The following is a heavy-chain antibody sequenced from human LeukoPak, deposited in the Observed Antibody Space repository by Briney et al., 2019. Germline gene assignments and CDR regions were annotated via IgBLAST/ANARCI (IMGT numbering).Heavy chain of an antibody. CDR2: ISSSSSYI. J-gene: IGHJ4*02. Sequence: GGSVRLSCAASGFTFSSYSMNWVRRAPGKGLEWVSSISSSSSYIYYADSVKGRFTISRDNAKNSLYLQMNSLRAEDTAVYYCARGMVPAAMYYWGQGTLVTVSS. D-gene: IGHD2-2*01. V-gene: IGHV3-21*01. CDR3: ARGMVPAAMYY. CDR1: GFTFSSYS.